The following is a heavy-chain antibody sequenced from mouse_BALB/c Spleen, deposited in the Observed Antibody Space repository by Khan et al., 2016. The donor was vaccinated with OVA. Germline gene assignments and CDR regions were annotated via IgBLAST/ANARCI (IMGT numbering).Heavy chain of an antibody. CDR2: ISSGGSYT. CDR1: GFTFSNYA. Sequence: EVELVESGGGLVKPGGSLKLSCAASGFTFSNYAMSWVRQTPEKRLEWVATISSGGSYTYYPDSVQGRFTISRDNAKNTLYLQMSSLTSEDTAIYYCAREFFTTVVATPFAYWGQGTLVTVSA. J-gene: IGHJ3*01. D-gene: IGHD1-1*01. CDR3: AREFFTTVVATPFAY. V-gene: IGHV5-9-3*01.